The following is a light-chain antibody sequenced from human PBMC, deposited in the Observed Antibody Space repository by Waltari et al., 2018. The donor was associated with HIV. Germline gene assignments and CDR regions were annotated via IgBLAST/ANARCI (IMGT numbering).Light chain of an antibody. CDR1: SSDVGGYNL. Sequence: QSALTQPASVSGSPGQSITISCTGTSSDVGGYNLVSWNPQHPGKAPKLIIYEVSKRHAWVSNRFSGSKSGDTASPTISGLQAEDEAYYYCCAYAGITTYVIFGGGTQLTL. V-gene: IGLV2-23*02. J-gene: IGLJ2*01. CDR2: EVS. CDR3: CAYAGITTYVI.